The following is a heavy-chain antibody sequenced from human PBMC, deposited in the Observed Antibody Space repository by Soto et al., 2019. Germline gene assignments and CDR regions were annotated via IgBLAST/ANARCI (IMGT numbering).Heavy chain of an antibody. Sequence: PSETLSLTCAVSGYSISSGYYWGWIRQPPGKGLEWIGSIYHSGSTYYNPSLKSRVTISVDTSKNQFSLKLSSVTAADTAVYYCGGWYDSSGYPPFDYWGQGTLVTVSS. J-gene: IGHJ4*02. CDR2: IYHSGST. CDR3: GGWYDSSGYPPFDY. D-gene: IGHD3-22*01. V-gene: IGHV4-38-2*01. CDR1: GYSISSGYY.